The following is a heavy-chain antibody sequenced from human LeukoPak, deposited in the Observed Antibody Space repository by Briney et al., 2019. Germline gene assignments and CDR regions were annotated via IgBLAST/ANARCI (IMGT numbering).Heavy chain of an antibody. CDR2: INAGNGNT. J-gene: IGHJ5*02. D-gene: IGHD4-17*01. V-gene: IGHV1-3*01. CDR1: GYTFTSYA. Sequence: ASVKVSCKASGYTFTSYAMHWVRQAPGQRLEWMGWINAGNGNTKYSQKFQGRVTITRDTSASTAYMELSSLRSEDTAVYYCARGGGGIDYGDYGWFDPWGQGTLVTVSS. CDR3: ARGGGGIDYGDYGWFDP.